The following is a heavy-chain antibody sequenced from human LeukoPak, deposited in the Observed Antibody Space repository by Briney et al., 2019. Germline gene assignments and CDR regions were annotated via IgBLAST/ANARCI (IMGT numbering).Heavy chain of an antibody. Sequence: PGGSLRLSYAASGFTFSSYWMNWARQAPGKGLEWVASINHNGNVNYYVDSVKGRFTISRDNAKNSLYLQMSNLRAEGTAVYFCARGGGLDVWGQGATVTVSS. CDR2: INHNGNVN. CDR1: GFTFSSYW. V-gene: IGHV3-7*03. CDR3: ARGGGLDV. J-gene: IGHJ6*02. D-gene: IGHD3-16*01.